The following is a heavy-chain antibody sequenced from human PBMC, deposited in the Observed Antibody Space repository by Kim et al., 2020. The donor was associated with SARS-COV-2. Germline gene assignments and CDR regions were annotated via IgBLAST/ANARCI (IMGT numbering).Heavy chain of an antibody. D-gene: IGHD2-2*01. J-gene: IGHJ4*02. CDR1: GFTFSSSA. CDR2: ISYDGSNK. Sequence: GGSLRLSCAASGFTFSSSAMHWVRQAPGKGPEWVAVISYDGSNKYYADSVKGQFTISRDNSKNTLFLQINSLRTEDTAVYYCATSGDCSNTNCYRPFDFWGRGTLVSVSS. CDR3: ATSGDCSNTNCYRPFDF. V-gene: IGHV3-30*04.